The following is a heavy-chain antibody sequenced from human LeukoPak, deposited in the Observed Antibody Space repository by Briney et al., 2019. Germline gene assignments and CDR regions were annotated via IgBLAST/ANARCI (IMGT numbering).Heavy chain of an antibody. J-gene: IGHJ4*02. CDR1: GYTFTSYY. D-gene: IGHD5-24*01. CDR2: INPSGGST. V-gene: IGHV1-46*01. Sequence: ASVKVSCKASGYTFTSYYMHWVRQAPGQGLEWMGIINPSGGSTSYAQKFQGRVTMTRDTSTSTVYMELSSLRSEDTAVYYCARSVKGYNLLHYFDYWGQGTLVTVSS. CDR3: ARSVKGYNLLHYFDY.